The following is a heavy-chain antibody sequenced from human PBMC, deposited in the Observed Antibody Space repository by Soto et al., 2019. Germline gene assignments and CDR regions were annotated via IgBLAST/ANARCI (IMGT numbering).Heavy chain of an antibody. V-gene: IGHV3-74*01. CDR1: LFTVSKYW. D-gene: IGHD3-16*01. J-gene: IGHJ4*02. CDR3: VNMGGFDF. Sequence: PWGTLRCSGLASLFTVSKYWMHWVRQAAWKGLVWLSRITSDGRSTSYADAVKGRFTISRDNANNTVFLQINSLRAEDTAVYYCVNMGGFDFWGQGAVVSVSS. CDR2: ITSDGRST.